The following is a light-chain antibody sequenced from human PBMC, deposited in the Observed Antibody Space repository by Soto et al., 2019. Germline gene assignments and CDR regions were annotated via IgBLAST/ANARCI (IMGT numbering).Light chain of an antibody. J-gene: IGKJ3*01. Sequence: EVVLTRSPATLSLSRGAQVIDYCRASQDINTYLGWYQQKPGQAPRLLISGASTRATGIPVRFSGSGSGTDFTLTISSLQSEDFVFYYCQQYHDWLMTFGPGTKVDIK. CDR1: QDINTY. V-gene: IGKV3-15*01. CDR3: QQYHDWLMT. CDR2: GAS.